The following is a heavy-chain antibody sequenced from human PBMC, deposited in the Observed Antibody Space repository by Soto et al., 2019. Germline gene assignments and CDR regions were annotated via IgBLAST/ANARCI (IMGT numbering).Heavy chain of an antibody. J-gene: IGHJ4*02. CDR1: GYAFTGYY. Sequence: GASVKVSCKACGYAFTGYYMQWVRQAPGQGLEWMGWINPNSGGTNYAQKFQGWVTMTRDTSISTAYMELSRLRSDDTAVYYCARVTSDYYFDYWGQGTLVTVSS. CDR2: INPNSGGT. V-gene: IGHV1-2*04. D-gene: IGHD2-21*02. CDR3: ARVTSDYYFDY.